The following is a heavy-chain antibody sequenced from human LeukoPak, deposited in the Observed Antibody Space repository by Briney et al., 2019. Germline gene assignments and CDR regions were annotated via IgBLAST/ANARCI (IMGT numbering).Heavy chain of an antibody. CDR2: ISAGGGDT. Sequence: PGGSLRLSCAASGFTFSSYAMSWVRQAPGKGLEWVSGISAGGGDTYYADSVKGRFTISRGNFKNTLYLQMSSLRPEDTAVYFCSKGGQSGPWYSLDCWGQGTLVTVSS. V-gene: IGHV3-23*01. D-gene: IGHD2-15*01. J-gene: IGHJ4*02. CDR3: SKGGQSGPWYSLDC. CDR1: GFTFSSYA.